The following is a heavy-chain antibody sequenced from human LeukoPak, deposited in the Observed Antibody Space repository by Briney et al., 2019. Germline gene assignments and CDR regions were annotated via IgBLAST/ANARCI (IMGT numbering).Heavy chain of an antibody. CDR3: ARARSGYIYYFDY. CDR2: IYYTGST. V-gene: IGHV4-59*01. D-gene: IGHD5-24*01. CDR1: GGSINGYY. J-gene: IGHJ4*02. Sequence: SETLSLTCTVSGGSINGYYWSWIRQPPGKGLEWIGYIYYTGSTNYNPSLKSRVTISVDTSKSQFSLKLGSVTAADTAVYYCARARSGYIYYFDYWGQGTLVTVSS.